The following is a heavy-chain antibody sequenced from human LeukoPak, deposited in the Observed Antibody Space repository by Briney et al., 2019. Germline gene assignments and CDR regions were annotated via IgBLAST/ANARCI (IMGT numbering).Heavy chain of an antibody. CDR2: IDPESGAT. V-gene: IGHV1-2*02. CDR1: GCTFTGNF. Sequence: ASVKVSCKASGCTFTGNFMHWVRQAPGQGLEWMGWIDPESGATEYAQRFQGRVTLTTDTSVSTAYLELTSLKSDDTAVYFCAREIWFFDSWGQGTLVTVSS. D-gene: IGHD3-10*01. J-gene: IGHJ5*01. CDR3: AREIWFFDS.